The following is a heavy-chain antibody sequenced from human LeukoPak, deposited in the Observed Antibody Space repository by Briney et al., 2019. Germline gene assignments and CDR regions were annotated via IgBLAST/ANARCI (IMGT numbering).Heavy chain of an antibody. CDR3: TTDLPRERAFDI. CDR2: IKSKTDGGTT. CDR1: GFTFSNAW. J-gene: IGHJ3*02. D-gene: IGHD1-1*01. V-gene: IGHV3-15*01. Sequence: GGSLRLSCAASGFTFSNAWMSWVRQAPGKGLEWVGRIKSKTDGGTTDYAAPVKGRFTISRDDSKNTLYLQMNSLKTEDTAVYYCTTDLPRERAFDIWGQGTMVTVSS.